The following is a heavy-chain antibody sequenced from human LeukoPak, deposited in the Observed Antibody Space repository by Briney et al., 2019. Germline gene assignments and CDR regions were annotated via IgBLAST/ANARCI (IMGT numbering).Heavy chain of an antibody. J-gene: IGHJ4*02. CDR3: ASTGYSSSWGPFDY. CDR2: IIPIFGTA. Sequence: ASVKVSCKASGGTFSSYAISWVRQPPGQGLEWMGGIIPIFGTANYAQKFQGRVTITADESTSTAYMELSSLRSEDTAVYYCASTGYSSSWGPFDYWGQGTLVTVSS. CDR1: GGTFSSYA. D-gene: IGHD6-13*01. V-gene: IGHV1-69*13.